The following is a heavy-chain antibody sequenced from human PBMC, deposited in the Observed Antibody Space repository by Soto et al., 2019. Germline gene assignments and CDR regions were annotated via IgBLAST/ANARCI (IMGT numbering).Heavy chain of an antibody. V-gene: IGHV1-2*04. CDR2: INPNRGGT. CDR1: GYTFTGYY. Sequence: QVQLVQSGAEVKKPGASVKVSCKASGYTFTGYYMHWVRQAPGQGLEWMGWINPNRGGTNYAQKFQGWVTMTRDTSISTAYMELSRLRSDDTAVYYCARGTPATYYYNSSGYSDYWGQGTLVTVSS. J-gene: IGHJ4*02. CDR3: ARGTPATYYYNSSGYSDY. D-gene: IGHD3-22*01.